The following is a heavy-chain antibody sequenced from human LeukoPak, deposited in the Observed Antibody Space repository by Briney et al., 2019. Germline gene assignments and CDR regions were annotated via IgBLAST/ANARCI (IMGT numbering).Heavy chain of an antibody. CDR2: IYDIGST. Sequence: SQTLSLTCTVSGGSISSYYWSWIRQPPGXGLEWIGYIYDIGSTNYNPSLKSRVTISVEASKNPFSLKLTSMTAADTAVYYCARGYSSGRIDYWGQGTLVTVSS. V-gene: IGHV4-59*01. CDR3: ARGYSSGRIDY. J-gene: IGHJ4*02. CDR1: GGSISSYY. D-gene: IGHD6-19*01.